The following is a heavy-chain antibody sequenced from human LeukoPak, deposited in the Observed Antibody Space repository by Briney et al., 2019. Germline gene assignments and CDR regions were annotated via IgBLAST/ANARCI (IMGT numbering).Heavy chain of an antibody. Sequence: ASVKVSCKASGYTFTGYYMHWVRQAPGQGLEWMGWIHPNSGGTNYAQKFQGRVTMTRDTSISTAYMELSRLRSDDTAVYYCASGQVVPAATGYYYYYMDVWGKGTTVTVSS. CDR3: ASGQVVPAATGYYYYYMDV. CDR1: GYTFTGYY. J-gene: IGHJ6*03. D-gene: IGHD2-2*01. V-gene: IGHV1-2*02. CDR2: IHPNSGGT.